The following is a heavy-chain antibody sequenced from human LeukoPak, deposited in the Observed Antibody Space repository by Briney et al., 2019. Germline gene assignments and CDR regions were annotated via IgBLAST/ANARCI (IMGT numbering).Heavy chain of an antibody. J-gene: IGHJ3*02. CDR2: IYNTGST. D-gene: IGHD3-10*01. V-gene: IGHV4-59*01. CDR3: ARDSGVLGGAFDI. CDR1: GGSLRTYY. Sequence: SETLSLTCTVSGGSLRTYYWSWIRPPPGKGLEWIGCIYNTGSTNPNPSLKSRVTISVDTSKTQFSLNLSSVTAADTAIYYCARDSGVLGGAFDIWGQGTMVTVSS.